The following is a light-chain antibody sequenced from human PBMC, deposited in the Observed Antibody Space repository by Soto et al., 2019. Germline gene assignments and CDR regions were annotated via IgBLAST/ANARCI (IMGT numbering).Light chain of an antibody. J-gene: IGKJ1*01. Sequence: IQMTQSPSTLSGSVGDRVTITCRASQTISSWLAWYQQKPGKAPKLLIYKASTLKSGVPSRFSGSGSGTEFTLTISSLQPDDFATYYCQHYKSYSEAFGQGANVDI. CDR2: KAS. V-gene: IGKV1-5*03. CDR3: QHYKSYSEA. CDR1: QTISSW.